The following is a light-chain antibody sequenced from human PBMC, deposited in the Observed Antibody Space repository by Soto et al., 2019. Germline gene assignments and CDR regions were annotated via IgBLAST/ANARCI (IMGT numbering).Light chain of an antibody. V-gene: IGKV3-20*01. CDR3: QQYGSSPLT. CDR1: QSVSSSY. CDR2: GAS. J-gene: IGKJ4*01. Sequence: EIVLTQSPGTLSLSPGERANLSCRASQSVSSSYFAWYQQKPGQAPRLLIYGASSRATGIPDRFSGSGSGTDFTLTISRLEPEDFAVYFCQQYGSSPLTFGGGTNVEIK.